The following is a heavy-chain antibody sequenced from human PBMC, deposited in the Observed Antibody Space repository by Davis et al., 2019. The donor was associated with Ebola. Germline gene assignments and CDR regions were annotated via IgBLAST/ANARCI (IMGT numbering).Heavy chain of an antibody. J-gene: IGHJ4*02. CDR1: GGSVSSGSYY. Sequence: MPGGSLRLSCTVSGGSVSSGSYYWSWIRQPPGKGLEWIGYIYYSGSTNYNPSLKSRVTISVDTSKNQFSLKLSSVTAADTAVYYCARGSGSYYDFDYWGQGTLVTVSS. CDR3: ARGSGSYYDFDY. V-gene: IGHV4-61*01. D-gene: IGHD1-26*01. CDR2: IYYSGST.